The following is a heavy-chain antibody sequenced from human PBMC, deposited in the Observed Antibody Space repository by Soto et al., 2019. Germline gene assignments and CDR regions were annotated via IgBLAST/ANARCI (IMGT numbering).Heavy chain of an antibody. Sequence: EVQLLESGGGLVQPGGSLRLSCVASGFTFSNYAMNWVRQAPGKGLEWVSTISSCSGSTYYADSVKGRFTISRDNSTNFLYLQMNSLRGDDTAVYYCAKVGSERYSGQHSDYWGQGTLVTISS. J-gene: IGHJ4*02. V-gene: IGHV3-23*01. CDR3: AKVGSERYSGQHSDY. CDR1: GFTFSNYA. CDR2: ISSCSGST. D-gene: IGHD5-12*01.